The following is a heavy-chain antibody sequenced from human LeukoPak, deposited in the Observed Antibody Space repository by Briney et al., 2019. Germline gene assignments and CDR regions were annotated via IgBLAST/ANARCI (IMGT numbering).Heavy chain of an antibody. CDR3: ARVRAAAIPYYFDY. J-gene: IGHJ4*02. V-gene: IGHV4-39*07. Sequence: PSETLSLTCIVSGGSIRSSSYYWGWIRQPPWKGLEWIGSMYYTGSTYYNPSLKARVTISVDTSKNQFSLKLTSVTAADTAAYYCARVRAAAIPYYFDYWGQGTLVTVSS. D-gene: IGHD6-13*01. CDR1: GGSIRSSSYY. CDR2: MYYTGST.